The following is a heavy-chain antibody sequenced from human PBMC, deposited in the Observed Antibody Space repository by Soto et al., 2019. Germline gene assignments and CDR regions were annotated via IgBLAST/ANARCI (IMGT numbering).Heavy chain of an antibody. Sequence: QVQLVQSGAEVKKPGSSVKVSCKASGATLSTHGISWVRQAPGQGLEWMGGTIPIIGTTNYAEKFKGRVKITADESTTTSYMELSSLRPDDTAVYYCAAGDSSDTGDYWGQGTLVTVSS. CDR2: TIPIIGTT. D-gene: IGHD5-18*01. CDR3: AAGDSSDTGDY. V-gene: IGHV1-69*01. CDR1: GATLSTHG. J-gene: IGHJ4*02.